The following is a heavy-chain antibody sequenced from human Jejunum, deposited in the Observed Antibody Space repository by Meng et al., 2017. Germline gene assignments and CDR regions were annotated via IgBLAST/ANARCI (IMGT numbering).Heavy chain of an antibody. CDR2: VYASGST. V-gene: IGHV4-4*07. CDR3: AGDPRGLDYFDY. D-gene: IGHD3-10*01. Sequence: SETLSLTCIVSGASISDFSWNWIRQPAGKGLEWIGRVYASGSTNYNPSLKSRVTMSVDTSKKEFSLRLSSVTAADTAVYYCAGDPRGLDYFDYWGQGALVTVSS. J-gene: IGHJ4*02. CDR1: GASISDFS.